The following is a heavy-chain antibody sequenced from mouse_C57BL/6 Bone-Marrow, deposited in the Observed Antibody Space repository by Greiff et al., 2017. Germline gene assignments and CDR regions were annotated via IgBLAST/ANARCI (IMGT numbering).Heavy chain of an antibody. CDR1: GYTFTSSW. J-gene: IGHJ3*01. CDR2: IYPRNGGT. Sequence: VQLQQSGTELVKPGASVKLSCKASGYTFTSSWMHWVKQRPGHGLEWIGNIYPRNGGTNYNEKFKCKATLTVDKSSSTAYMQLSSLTSEDTAVYYGASNYWMAYWGQGTLGTVSA. CDR3: ASNYWMAY. V-gene: IGHV1-53*01.